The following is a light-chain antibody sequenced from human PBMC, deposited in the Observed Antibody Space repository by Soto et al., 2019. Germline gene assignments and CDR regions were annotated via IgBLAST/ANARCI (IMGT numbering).Light chain of an antibody. V-gene: IGKV3D-20*01. CDR3: QQYTVSPIT. CDR2: DAS. CDR1: QSVGSN. Sequence: EIVLTQSPATLSLSPGERATLSCRASQSVGSNLAWYQQKPGLAPTLLISDASIRASGVPERFTGGGSGTDFTLTIRRLEPEHFALYYCQQYTVSPITFGQGTRLEIK. J-gene: IGKJ5*01.